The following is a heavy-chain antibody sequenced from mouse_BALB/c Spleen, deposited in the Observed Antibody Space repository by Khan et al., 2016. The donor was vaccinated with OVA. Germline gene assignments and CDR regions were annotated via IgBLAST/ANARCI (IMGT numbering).Heavy chain of an antibody. CDR3: VRDGADRRNDGCFDY. CDR1: GYTFTSYT. D-gene: IGHD2-14*01. V-gene: IGHV1-4*01. Sequence: QVQLKESGAELARPGASVKMSCKASGYTFTSYTIHWIKLRPGQGLEWIGYINPSNGYKNYNQKFKDKATLTADKSSTTAYMVLSSLTSDDSALYNCVRDGADRRNDGCFDYWGQGTLVTVSA. J-gene: IGHJ3*01. CDR2: INPSNGYK.